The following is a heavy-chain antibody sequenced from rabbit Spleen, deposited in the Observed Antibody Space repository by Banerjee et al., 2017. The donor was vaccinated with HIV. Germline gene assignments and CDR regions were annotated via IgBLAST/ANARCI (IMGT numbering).Heavy chain of an antibody. Sequence: QEQLVESGGGLVKPGASLTLTCTASGFSFSSSYDMCWVRQAPGKGLEWIGYIDPLFGNTYYASWVNGRFTISSHNAQNTLYLQLNSLTAADTATYFCVRDRANIGGDYGPYYFDLWGQGTLVTVS. CDR2: IDPLFGNT. V-gene: IGHV1S43*01. D-gene: IGHD2-1*01. CDR3: VRDRANIGGDYGPYYFDL. CDR1: GFSFSSSYD. J-gene: IGHJ4*01.